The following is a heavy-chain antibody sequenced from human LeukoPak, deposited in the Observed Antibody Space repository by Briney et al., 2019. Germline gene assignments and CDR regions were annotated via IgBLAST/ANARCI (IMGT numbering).Heavy chain of an antibody. Sequence: SETLSLTCTVSGGSISSSDYYWGWIRQPPGKGLEWIASIYYSGSTYYNPSLKSRVTISVDTSKNQFSLKLSSVTAADTAVYYCARRLNYYEGSRFDPWGQGTLVTVSS. CDR2: IYYSGST. V-gene: IGHV4-39*01. CDR3: ARRLNYYEGSRFDP. CDR1: GGSISSSDYY. D-gene: IGHD3-22*01. J-gene: IGHJ5*02.